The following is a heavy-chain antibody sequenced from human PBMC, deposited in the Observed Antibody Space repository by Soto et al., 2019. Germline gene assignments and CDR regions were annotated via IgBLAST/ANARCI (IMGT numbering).Heavy chain of an antibody. J-gene: IGHJ5*02. CDR1: GYSFTSYW. Sequence: GESLKISCKGSGYSFTSYWISWVRQMPGKGLEWMGRTDPSDSYTNYSPSFQGHVTISADKSISTAYLQWSSLKASDTAMYYCARLDYYGSGSYFREAIDPWGQGTLVTVSS. D-gene: IGHD3-10*01. CDR2: TDPSDSYT. V-gene: IGHV5-10-1*01. CDR3: ARLDYYGSGSYFREAIDP.